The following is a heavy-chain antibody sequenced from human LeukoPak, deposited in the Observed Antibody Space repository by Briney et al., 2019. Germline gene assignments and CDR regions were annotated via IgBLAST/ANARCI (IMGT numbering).Heavy chain of an antibody. CDR2: ICTTGDT. CDR3: ARDRGGGHMDV. D-gene: IGHD2-15*01. V-gene: IGHV3-13*01. Sequence: GGSLRLSCAASGFTFTTYDMHWVRQATGKGLEWVSAICTTGDTYYPGSVKGRFTISRENAKNSLYLQMNSLRAGDTAVYYCARDRGGGHMDVWGKGTTVTISS. CDR1: GFTFTTYD. J-gene: IGHJ6*03.